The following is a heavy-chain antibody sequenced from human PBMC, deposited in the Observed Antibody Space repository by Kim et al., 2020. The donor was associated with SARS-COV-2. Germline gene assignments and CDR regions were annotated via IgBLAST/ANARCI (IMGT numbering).Heavy chain of an antibody. V-gene: IGHV3-23*01. J-gene: IGHJ6*02. CDR3: AKPSSGSIEDDYYGMDV. D-gene: IGHD3-10*01. Sequence: VKGRFTISRDHSKSTLYLQMNSLRAEDTAVYYCAKPSSGSIEDDYYGMDVWGQGTTVTVSS.